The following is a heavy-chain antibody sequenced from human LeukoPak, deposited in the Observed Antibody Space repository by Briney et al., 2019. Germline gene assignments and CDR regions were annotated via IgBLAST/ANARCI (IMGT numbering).Heavy chain of an antibody. Sequence: SETLSLTCTVSGHSISSGYYWGWIRQPPGKGLEWIGSIYHSGSTYYNPSLKSRVTISVDTSKNQFSLKLSSVTAADTAVYYCARDICGAGSCYDDYWGQGALVTVSS. J-gene: IGHJ4*02. CDR3: ARDICGAGSCYDDY. CDR1: GHSISSGYY. D-gene: IGHD2-15*01. CDR2: IYHSGST. V-gene: IGHV4-38-2*02.